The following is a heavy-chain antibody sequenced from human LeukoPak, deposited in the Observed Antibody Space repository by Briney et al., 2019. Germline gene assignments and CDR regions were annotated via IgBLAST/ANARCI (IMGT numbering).Heavy chain of an antibody. D-gene: IGHD5-12*01. CDR3: ATDPVKGSKWLRLVY. V-gene: IGHV1-2*02. Sequence: EASVKASCKASGYTFTGYYIHWVRQAPGQGLEWMGWINPNSGGTNYAQKFQGRVTMTRDTSISTAYMELSRLRSDDTAVYYCATDPVKGSKWLRLVYWGQGTLVTVSS. CDR1: GYTFTGYY. J-gene: IGHJ4*02. CDR2: INPNSGGT.